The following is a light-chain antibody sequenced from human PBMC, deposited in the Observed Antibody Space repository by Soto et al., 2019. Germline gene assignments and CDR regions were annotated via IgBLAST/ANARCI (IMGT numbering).Light chain of an antibody. J-gene: IGKJ2*01. CDR1: QSVSSSY. V-gene: IGKV3-20*01. CDR2: GAS. CDR3: QQYDSSPYT. Sequence: EIVLTQSPGTLSLSPGERVTLSCRASQSVSSSYLAWYQQKPGQAPRLLLYGASSRATGIPDRLSGSGSGTDFTLTISRLEPEDFAVYYCQQYDSSPYTFGQGTKLEIK.